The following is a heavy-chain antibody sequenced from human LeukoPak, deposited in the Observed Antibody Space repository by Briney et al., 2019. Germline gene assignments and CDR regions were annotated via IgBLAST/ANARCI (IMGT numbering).Heavy chain of an antibody. Sequence: VASVKVSCKASGYTFTGYYMHWVRQAPGQGLEWMGWINPNSGGTNYAQKFQGRVTMTRDTSTSTVYMELSSLRSEDTAVYYCARANQRGYSGYPPDDYWGQGTLVTVSS. CDR3: ARANQRGYSGYPPDDY. V-gene: IGHV1-2*02. CDR2: INPNSGGT. J-gene: IGHJ4*02. D-gene: IGHD5-12*01. CDR1: GYTFTGYY.